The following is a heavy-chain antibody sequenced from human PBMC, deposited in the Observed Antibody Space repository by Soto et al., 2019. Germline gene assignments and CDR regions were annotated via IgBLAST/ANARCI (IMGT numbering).Heavy chain of an antibody. D-gene: IGHD2-15*01. Sequence: GGSLRLSCAVSGFTFSNVAMSWVRQAPGKGLEWVSSINDNYGSTYYADSVKGRFTISRDNSKNTLYLQMNSLSAEDTAVYYCVKDNKPYCSSGSCYSPDYWGQGTLVTVSS. CDR1: GFTFSNVA. CDR3: VKDNKPYCSSGSCYSPDY. CDR2: INDNYGST. V-gene: IGHV3-23*01. J-gene: IGHJ4*02.